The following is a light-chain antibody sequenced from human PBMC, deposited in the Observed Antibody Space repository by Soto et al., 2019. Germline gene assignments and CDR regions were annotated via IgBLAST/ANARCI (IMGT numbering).Light chain of an antibody. CDR1: QSVTSSY. Sequence: EIVLTQSPGTLSLSPGERATLSCRASQSVTSSYLAWYQQKPGQPPRLLIYGASSRATGIPDRFSGSGSGTDFTLTISRLEPEDFAVYYCQQYGSSPLVTFGLGPKWTSN. CDR2: GAS. CDR3: QQYGSSPLVT. V-gene: IGKV3-20*01. J-gene: IGKJ3*01.